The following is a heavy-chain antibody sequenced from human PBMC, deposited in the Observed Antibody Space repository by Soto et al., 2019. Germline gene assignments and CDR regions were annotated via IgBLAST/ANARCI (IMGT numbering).Heavy chain of an antibody. CDR1: GFTFSSYS. Sequence: GGSLRLSCAASGFTFSSYSMNWVRQAPGKGLEWVSSISSSSSYIYYADSVKGRFTISRDNAKNSLYLQMNSLRAEDTAVYYCARDIPYSSTQQYPDYWGQGTLVTVSS. J-gene: IGHJ4*02. CDR3: ARDIPYSSTQQYPDY. CDR2: ISSSSSYI. V-gene: IGHV3-21*01. D-gene: IGHD6-13*01.